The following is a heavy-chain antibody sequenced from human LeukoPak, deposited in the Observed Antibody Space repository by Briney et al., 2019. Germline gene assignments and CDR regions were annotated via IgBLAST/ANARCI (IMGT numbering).Heavy chain of an antibody. J-gene: IGHJ4*02. CDR3: ARVQSSSPLGPFDY. V-gene: IGHV4-34*01. CDR1: GGSFSGYY. Sequence: PSETLSLTCAVYGGSFSGYYWSWIRQPPGKGLEWIGEINHSGSTNYNPSLKSRVTISVDTSKNQFSLKLSSVTAADTAVYYCARVQSSSPLGPFDYWGQGTLVTVSS. D-gene: IGHD6-13*01. CDR2: INHSGST.